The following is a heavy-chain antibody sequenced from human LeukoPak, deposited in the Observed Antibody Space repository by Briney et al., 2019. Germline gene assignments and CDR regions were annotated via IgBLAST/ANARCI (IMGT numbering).Heavy chain of an antibody. Sequence: PSQTLSLTCTVSGGYISSGSYYWCWIRQPAGKGLEWLGRIYTSGSTNYNPSLKSRVTISVDTSKNQFSLKVSSVTAADTAVYYCARAFIAVARDAFDIWGQGTMVTVSS. D-gene: IGHD6-19*01. J-gene: IGHJ3*02. CDR2: IYTSGST. CDR3: ARAFIAVARDAFDI. CDR1: GGYISSGSYY. V-gene: IGHV4-61*02.